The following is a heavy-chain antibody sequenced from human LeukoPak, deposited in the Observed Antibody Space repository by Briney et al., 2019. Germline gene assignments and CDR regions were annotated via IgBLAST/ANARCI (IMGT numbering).Heavy chain of an antibody. Sequence: GGSLRLSCAASGFTFSSYAMSWVRQAPGKGLEWISIISGSGDRTFYADSVKGQFTISRDNSKNTLYLQMNSLRAEDTAVYYCAKKMGLGSCSGDSCYSADFWGQGTLVTVSS. CDR3: AKKMGLGSCSGDSCYSADF. CDR2: ISGSGDRT. J-gene: IGHJ4*02. CDR1: GFTFSSYA. D-gene: IGHD2-15*01. V-gene: IGHV3-23*01.